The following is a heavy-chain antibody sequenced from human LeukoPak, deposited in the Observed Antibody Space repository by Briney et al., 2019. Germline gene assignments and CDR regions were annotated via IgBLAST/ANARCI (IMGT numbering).Heavy chain of an antibody. J-gene: IGHJ4*02. CDR1: GFTFSSYW. D-gene: IGHD4-17*01. V-gene: IGHV3-7*01. Sequence: GGSLRLSCAASGFTFSSYWMNWARQAPGKGLEWVANIKQDGGQIYYLESVKGRFTVSRDNAKNSLYLQMNSLRAEDTAVYYCARLGARQMLEYWGQGTLVTVSS. CDR3: ARLGARQMLEY. CDR2: IKQDGGQI.